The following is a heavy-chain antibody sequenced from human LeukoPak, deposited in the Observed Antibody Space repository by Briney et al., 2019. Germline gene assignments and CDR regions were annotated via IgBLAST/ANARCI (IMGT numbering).Heavy chain of an antibody. CDR3: ARAGGDHGSWFDP. V-gene: IGHV1-2*04. D-gene: IGHD3-10*01. CDR2: INPNSGGT. Sequence: GASVKVSCKASGYTFTGYYMHWVRQVPEQGLEWMGWINPNSGGTNYAQKFQGWVTMTRDTSISTAYMELSRLRSDDTAVYYCARAGGDHGSWFDPWGQGTLVTVSS. CDR1: GYTFTGYY. J-gene: IGHJ5*02.